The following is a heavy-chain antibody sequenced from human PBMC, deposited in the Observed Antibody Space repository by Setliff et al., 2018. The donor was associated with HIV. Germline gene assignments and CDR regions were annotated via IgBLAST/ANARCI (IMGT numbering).Heavy chain of an antibody. J-gene: IGHJ4*02. CDR3: TRRDVTMGMDS. D-gene: IGHD3-10*01. CDR1: GGSISSSSYY. V-gene: IGHV4-39*01. CDR2: IFYTGST. Sequence: KTSETLSLTCTVSGGSISSSSYYWDWIRQPPGKSLEWVGSIFYTGSTNYRPSLESRVIVSLDTSKNQFSLKLSSVTAADTAVYYCTRRDVTMGMDSWGPGILVTVSS.